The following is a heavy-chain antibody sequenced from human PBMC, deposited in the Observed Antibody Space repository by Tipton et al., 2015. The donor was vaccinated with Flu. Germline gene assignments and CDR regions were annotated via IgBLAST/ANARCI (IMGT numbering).Heavy chain of an antibody. CDR2: IYYSGST. CDR3: ARDRGSSGWSDY. CDR1: GGSISSSSYY. V-gene: IGHV4-39*06. Sequence: TLSLTCTVSGGSISSSSYYWGWIRQPPGKGLEWIGSIYYSGSTYYNPSLKGRVAISVDTSKNQFALKLSSVTAADTAVYYCARDRGSSGWSDYWDQGTLVTVSS. D-gene: IGHD6-19*01. J-gene: IGHJ4*02.